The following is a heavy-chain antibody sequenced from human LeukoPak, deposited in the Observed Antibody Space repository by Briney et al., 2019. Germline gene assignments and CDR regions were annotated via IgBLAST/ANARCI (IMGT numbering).Heavy chain of an antibody. Sequence: ASVKVSCKGSGYTFTGHYMHWVRQAPGQGLEWIGRINPDSGGTNYAQKFQGRVTMTRDTSINTAYMELGSLTSDDTAVYYCARDLSGPNPLDYWGQGTLVTV. CDR3: ARDLSGPNPLDY. CDR2: INPDSGGT. J-gene: IGHJ4*02. CDR1: GYTFTGHY. V-gene: IGHV1-2*06.